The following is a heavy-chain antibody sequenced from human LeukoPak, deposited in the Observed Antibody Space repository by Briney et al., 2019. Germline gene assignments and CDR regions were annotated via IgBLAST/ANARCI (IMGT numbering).Heavy chain of an antibody. Sequence: GGSLRLSCAASGFTLNNAWMSWVRQAPGKGLEWLGRIKRETDGGTIDYAAPVKGRFTISRDDSENTLYLQVNSLKTEDTAVYYCTRIFRTAHFDYWGQGTPVTVSS. J-gene: IGHJ4*02. V-gene: IGHV3-15*01. CDR2: IKRETDGGTI. CDR3: TRIFRTAHFDY. D-gene: IGHD2/OR15-2a*01. CDR1: GFTLNNAW.